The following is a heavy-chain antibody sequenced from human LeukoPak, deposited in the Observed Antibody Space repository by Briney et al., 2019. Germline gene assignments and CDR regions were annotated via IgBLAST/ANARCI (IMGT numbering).Heavy chain of an antibody. CDR2: ISYSGST. CDR3: ARHFDCTTTSCSLSYYYYGMDV. CDR1: GASTSRYY. J-gene: IGHJ6*02. Sequence: SETLSLTCTVSGASTSRYYWSWIRQPPGKGLEWIGYISYSGSTDYNPSLKSRLTISVDTSKNQFSLRLSSVTAADTAVYYCARHFDCTTTSCSLSYYYYGMDVWGQGTTVTVSS. D-gene: IGHD2-2*01. V-gene: IGHV4-59*08.